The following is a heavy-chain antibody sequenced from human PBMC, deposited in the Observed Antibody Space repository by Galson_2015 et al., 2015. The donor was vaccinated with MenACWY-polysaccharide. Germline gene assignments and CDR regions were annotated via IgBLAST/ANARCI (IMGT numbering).Heavy chain of an antibody. CDR1: GGPISSGDFF. D-gene: IGHD2-15*01. CDR2: IHSSGTT. V-gene: IGHV4-30-4*01. J-gene: IGHJ5*02. Sequence: TLSLTCTVSGGPISSGDFFWTWVRQTPGKGLEWIAYIHSSGTTNHNPSLRSRVLISVDTSKNQFSLKVNSVTAADTAMYYCASLPLGYCSGGRCFGWFDPWGQGTLVTVSS. CDR3: ASLPLGYCSGGRCFGWFDP.